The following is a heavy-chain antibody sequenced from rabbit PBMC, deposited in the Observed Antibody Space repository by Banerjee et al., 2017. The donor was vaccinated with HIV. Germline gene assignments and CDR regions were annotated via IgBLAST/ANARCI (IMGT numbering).Heavy chain of an antibody. J-gene: IGHJ4*01. V-gene: IGHV1S40*01. Sequence: QSLEESGGDLVKPGASLTLTCTASGFSFNTNAVCWVRQAPGKGLEWIACIYAGSSGSTYYASWVNGRFTISSHNAQNTLYLQMTSLTAADTATYFCARGGLVVDFTLWGQGTLVTVS. D-gene: IGHD4-2*01. CDR3: ARGGLVVDFTL. CDR2: IYAGSSGST. CDR1: GFSFNTNA.